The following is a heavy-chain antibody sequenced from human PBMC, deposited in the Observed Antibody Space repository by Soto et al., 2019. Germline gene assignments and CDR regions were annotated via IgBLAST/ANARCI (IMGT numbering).Heavy chain of an antibody. V-gene: IGHV3-7*01. Sequence: PGGSLRLSCAASGFTFGYFWMIWVRQSPGKGLEWVANIKEDGSEKYFLDSVKGRFTISRDNAKNSLYLQINSLRAEDTGVYYCARDLGRTAAGYYYYDAMDVWGQGTTVTVSS. CDR2: IKEDGSEK. J-gene: IGHJ6*02. CDR3: ARDLGRTAAGYYYYDAMDV. D-gene: IGHD2-2*01. CDR1: GFTFGYFW.